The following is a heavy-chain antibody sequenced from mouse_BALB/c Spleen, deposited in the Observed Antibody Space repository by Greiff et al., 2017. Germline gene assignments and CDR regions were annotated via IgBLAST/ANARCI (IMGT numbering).Heavy chain of an antibody. CDR3: ARAMITGYAMDY. J-gene: IGHJ4*01. CDR1: GFTFSSFG. V-gene: IGHV5-17*02. Sequence: EVNLVESGGGLVQPGGSRKLSCAASGFTFSSFGMHWVRQAPEKGLEWVAYISSGSSTIYYADTVKGRFTISRDNPKNTLFLQMTSLRSEDTAMYYCARAMITGYAMDYWGQGTSVTVSS. D-gene: IGHD2-4*01. CDR2: ISSGSSTI.